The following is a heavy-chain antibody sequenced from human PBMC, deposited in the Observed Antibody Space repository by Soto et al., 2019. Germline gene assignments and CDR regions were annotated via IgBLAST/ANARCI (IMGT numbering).Heavy chain of an antibody. CDR2: ISGYNGDT. D-gene: IGHD1-1*01. Sequence: QGQLVQSGPEVKKSGASVKVSCKASGYTFSRYGISWVRQAPGQGLEWMGWISGYNGDTKYAQKVQGRVTMTIDTSXXAAYVELRSQTSAATAIYYCAKKGNPPSCYYGMDVWAQGATISVS. J-gene: IGHJ6*01. V-gene: IGHV1-18*01. CDR3: AKKGNPPSCYYGMDV. CDR1: GYTFSRYG.